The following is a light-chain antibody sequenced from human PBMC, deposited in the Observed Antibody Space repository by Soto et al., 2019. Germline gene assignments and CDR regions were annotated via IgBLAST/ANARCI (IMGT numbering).Light chain of an antibody. CDR1: QSISSW. CDR3: QQYNSYPLT. Sequence: DIQMTQSPSTLSASVGDRVTITCRASQSISSWLAWYQQKPGKAPKLLIYKASSLESGVPARFSGSGSGTELTLTISSLQPDDSATYYCQQYNSYPLTFGGGTKVEIK. V-gene: IGKV1-5*03. J-gene: IGKJ4*01. CDR2: KAS.